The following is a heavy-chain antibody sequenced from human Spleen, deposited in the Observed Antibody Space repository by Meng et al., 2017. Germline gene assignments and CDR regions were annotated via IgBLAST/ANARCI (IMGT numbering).Heavy chain of an antibody. CDR1: GYIFASYG. CDR2: ISGYSGNT. D-gene: IGHD6-13*01. CDR3: ARDEGSSWANWFAA. Sequence: QVQLVQSGAEVKKPGASVKVSCKTSGYIFASYGISWVRQAPGQGLEWMGWISGYSGNTYYEQKFKGRVTMTTDTSTSTGYMELRSLTSDDTAVYYCARDEGSSWANWFAAWGQGTLVTVSS. V-gene: IGHV1-18*01. J-gene: IGHJ5*02.